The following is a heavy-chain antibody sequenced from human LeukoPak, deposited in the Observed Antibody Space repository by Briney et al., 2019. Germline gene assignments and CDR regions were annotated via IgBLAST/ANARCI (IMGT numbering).Heavy chain of an antibody. Sequence: SETLSLTCTVSGGSVSSGSYYWSWIRQPPGKGLEWIGYIYYSGSTNYNPSLKSRVTISVDTSKKQFSLKLSSVTAADTAVYYCARGSSGYYYQVDYWGKGTLVTVSS. D-gene: IGHD3-22*01. J-gene: IGHJ4*02. V-gene: IGHV4-61*01. CDR1: GGSVSSGSYY. CDR3: ARGSSGYYYQVDY. CDR2: IYYSGST.